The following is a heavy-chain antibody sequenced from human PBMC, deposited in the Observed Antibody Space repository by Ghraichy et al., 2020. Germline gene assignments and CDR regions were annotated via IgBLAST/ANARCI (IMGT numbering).Heavy chain of an antibody. CDR2: INPNSGGT. J-gene: IGHJ6*03. CDR1: GYTFTGYY. V-gene: IGHV1-2*06. Sequence: ASVKVSCKASGYTFTGYYMHWVRQAPGQGLEWMGRINPNSGGTNYAQKFQGRVTMTRDTSISTAYMELSRLRSDDTAVYYCAREGYYYDSSGYWHPYYYYYYMDVWGKGTTVTVSS. D-gene: IGHD3-22*01. CDR3: AREGYYYDSSGYWHPYYYYYYMDV.